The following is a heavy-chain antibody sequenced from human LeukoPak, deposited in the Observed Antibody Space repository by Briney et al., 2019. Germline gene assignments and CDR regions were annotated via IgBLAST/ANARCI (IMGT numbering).Heavy chain of an antibody. CDR1: GGSFSGYY. CDR2: INHSGST. V-gene: IGHV4-34*01. CDR3: ARDLRGVRFLEWLLIGEGWFDP. D-gene: IGHD3-3*01. J-gene: IGHJ5*02. Sequence: PSETLSLTCAVYGGSFSGYYWSWIRQPPGKGLEWIGEINHSGSTNYNPSLKSRVTISVDTSKNQFSLKLSSVTAADTAVYYCARDLRGVRFLEWLLIGEGWFDPWGQGTLVTVSS.